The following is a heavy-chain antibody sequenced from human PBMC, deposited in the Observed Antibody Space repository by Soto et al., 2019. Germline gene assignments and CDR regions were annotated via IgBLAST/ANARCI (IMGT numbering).Heavy chain of an antibody. CDR2: IIAIFGTA. CDR3: ARGGWDIVRFDY. J-gene: IGHJ4*02. D-gene: IGHD2-15*01. CDR1: GGTFSSYA. Sequence: QVQLVQSGAEVKKPGSSVKVSCKASGGTFSSYAISWVRQAPGQGLEWIGGIIAIFGTANYAQKFQGRVPITADESTSTAYMELISLRSEDTAVYYCARGGWDIVRFDYWGQGTLVTVSS. V-gene: IGHV1-69*12.